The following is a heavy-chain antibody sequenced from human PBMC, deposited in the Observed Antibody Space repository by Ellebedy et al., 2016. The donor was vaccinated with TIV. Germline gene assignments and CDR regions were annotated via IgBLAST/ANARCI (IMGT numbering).Heavy chain of an antibody. Sequence: GESLKISCAASGFSFSAYGMHWARQAPGKGLEWVATIWNDGSNKYYADSVKGRFTISRDNSKNTLYLQMNSLRVEDTAVYYCATSRGGQWLADAFDMWGQGTVVTVSS. V-gene: IGHV3-33*01. CDR1: GFSFSAYG. J-gene: IGHJ3*02. CDR2: IWNDGSNK. D-gene: IGHD6-19*01. CDR3: ATSRGGQWLADAFDM.